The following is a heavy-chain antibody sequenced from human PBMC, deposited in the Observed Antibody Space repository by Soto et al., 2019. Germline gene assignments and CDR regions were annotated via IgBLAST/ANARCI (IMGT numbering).Heavy chain of an antibody. D-gene: IGHD2-15*01. Sequence: EVQLLESGGGLVQPGGSLRLSCAASGFIFSNYAMSWVRQAQGKGLEWVSAISGSGVDTYYADSVKGRFTFSRDNSRSTLYLQMNSLRAEDTAIYYCAKDLGMGGGRCFDYWGQGTVVTVSS. V-gene: IGHV3-23*01. CDR2: ISGSGVDT. J-gene: IGHJ4*02. CDR3: AKDLGMGGGRCFDY. CDR1: GFIFSNYA.